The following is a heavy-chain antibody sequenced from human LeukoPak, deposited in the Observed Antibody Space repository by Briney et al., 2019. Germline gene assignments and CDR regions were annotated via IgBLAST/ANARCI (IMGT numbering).Heavy chain of an antibody. CDR3: ARIGYSSSSADY. CDR1: GFTFDDYG. Sequence: GGSLRLSCAASGFTFDDYGMSWVRQAPGKGLEWVSSIKWNGGSTGYADSVKGRFTISRDNAKNSLYLQMNSLRAEDTAVYYCARIGYSSSSADYWGQGTLVTVSS. CDR2: IKWNGGST. J-gene: IGHJ4*02. D-gene: IGHD6-6*01. V-gene: IGHV3-20*04.